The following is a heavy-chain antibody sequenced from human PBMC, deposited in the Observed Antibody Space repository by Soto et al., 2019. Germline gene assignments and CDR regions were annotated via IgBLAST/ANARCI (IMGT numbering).Heavy chain of an antibody. Sequence: QVQLVQSGAEVKKPGSSVKVSCKASGGTFSSYAISWVRQAPGQGLEWMGGIIPIFGTANYAQKFQGRVTIPAHESTSAAYMELGSLRSEDTAVYYCARGVVGAITGGSYGMDVWGQGTTVTVCS. CDR3: ARGVVGAITGGSYGMDV. D-gene: IGHD1-26*01. CDR1: GGTFSSYA. CDR2: IIPIFGTA. V-gene: IGHV1-69*01. J-gene: IGHJ6*02.